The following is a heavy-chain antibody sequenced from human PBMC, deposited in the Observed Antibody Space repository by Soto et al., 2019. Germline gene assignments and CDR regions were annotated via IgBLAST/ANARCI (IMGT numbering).Heavy chain of an antibody. CDR2: IDGTSTFS. CDR1: GFAFSNND. V-gene: IGHV3-23*05. J-gene: IGHJ4*02. D-gene: IGHD2-2*01. Sequence: PGVSQRLSCVASGFAFSNNDMTWVRQAPGKGLEWVSTIDGTSTFSNYADSVEGRFTISRDNSKNTLYVQMNSLRGEDTAVYYCARGPSSLTRFDYWGQGTLVTVSS. CDR3: ARGPSSLTRFDY.